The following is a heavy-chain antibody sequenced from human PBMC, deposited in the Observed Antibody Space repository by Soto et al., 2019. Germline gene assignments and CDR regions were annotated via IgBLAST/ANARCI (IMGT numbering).Heavy chain of an antibody. V-gene: IGHV3-30*18. CDR2: ISYDGSNK. Sequence: QVQLVESGGGVVQPGRSLRLSCAASGFTFSSYGMHWVRQAPGKGLEWVAVISYDGSNKYYADSVKGRFTISRDNSKNTLYLQMNSLRAEDTAVYYCAKDTGRSKLLWFGELSDWGQGTLVTVSS. D-gene: IGHD3-10*01. CDR3: AKDTGRSKLLWFGELSD. J-gene: IGHJ4*02. CDR1: GFTFSSYG.